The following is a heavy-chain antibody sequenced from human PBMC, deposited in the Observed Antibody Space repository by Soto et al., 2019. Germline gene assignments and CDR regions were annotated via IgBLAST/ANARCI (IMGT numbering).Heavy chain of an antibody. D-gene: IGHD5-18*01. CDR3: ARGPQLWLPPSDY. Sequence: ASVKVCCKESGYPFTSYYIQWVRQAPGQGLEWTGWINPDTGDTKYAQRFQGRVALTSDTSINTAYMDLSRLRPDDTAVFYCARGPQLWLPPSDYWGQGTLVIVSS. V-gene: IGHV1-2*02. J-gene: IGHJ4*02. CDR1: GYPFTSYY. CDR2: INPDTGDT.